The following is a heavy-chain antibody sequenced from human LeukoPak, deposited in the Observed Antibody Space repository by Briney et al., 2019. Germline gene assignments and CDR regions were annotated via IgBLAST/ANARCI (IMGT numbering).Heavy chain of an antibody. CDR2: ISPYNGKT. J-gene: IGHJ3*02. V-gene: IGHV1-18*01. Sequence: GASVKVSCKASGYTFTSYGISWVRQAPGHGLEWMGWISPYNGKTKYVEKFQGRVTMTTDTSTTTAYMELRSLRSDDTAVYYCARDPDLLYSYGFGAFDIWGQGTMVTVSS. CDR1: GYTFTSYG. D-gene: IGHD5-18*01. CDR3: ARDPDLLYSYGFGAFDI.